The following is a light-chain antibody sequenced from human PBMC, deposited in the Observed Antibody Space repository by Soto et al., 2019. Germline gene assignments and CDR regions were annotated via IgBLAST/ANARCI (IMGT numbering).Light chain of an antibody. J-gene: IGKJ1*01. Sequence: DIQMTQSPSTLSGSVGDRVTITCRASQTITSWLAWYQQKPGKAPKLLIHKASSLESGVPSRFSGSGSGTEFTLTTSSLQPDDFATYYCQQYDSYPCTFGQGTKVDI. V-gene: IGKV1-5*03. CDR1: QTITSW. CDR2: KAS. CDR3: QQYDSYPCT.